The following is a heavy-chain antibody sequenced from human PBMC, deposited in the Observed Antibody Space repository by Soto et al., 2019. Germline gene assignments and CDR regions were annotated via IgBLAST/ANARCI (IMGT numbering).Heavy chain of an antibody. J-gene: IGHJ6*03. Sequence: GESLKISCKGSGYSFTSYWIGWVRQMPGKGLEWMGIIYPGDSDTRYSPSFQGQVTISADKSISTAYLQWSSLKASDTAMYYCARHEVDYSNYFYYYYMDVWGKGTTVTVSS. V-gene: IGHV5-51*01. D-gene: IGHD4-4*01. CDR1: GYSFTSYW. CDR3: ARHEVDYSNYFYYYYMDV. CDR2: IYPGDSDT.